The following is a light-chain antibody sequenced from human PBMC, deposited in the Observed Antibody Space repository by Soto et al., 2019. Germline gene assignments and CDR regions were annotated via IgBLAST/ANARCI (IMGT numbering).Light chain of an antibody. CDR1: SSNLGAGYD. CDR3: QSYDSSLSVYV. CDR2: ANT. Sequence: QSVLTQPPSASGAPGQRVAISCTGSSSNLGAGYDVHWYQHVPGTAPKLLIYANTNRPSGVPERFSGAKSGTSASLAITGLQAEDEADYYCQSYDSSLSVYVFATGTKVTVL. J-gene: IGLJ1*01. V-gene: IGLV1-40*01.